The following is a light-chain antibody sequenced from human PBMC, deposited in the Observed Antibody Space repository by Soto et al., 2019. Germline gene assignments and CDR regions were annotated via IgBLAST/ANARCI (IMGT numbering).Light chain of an antibody. Sequence: QSALTQPASVSASPGQSITISCTGTSSDVGRYNYVSWYQQYPGKAPKLILYDVSKRPSGVADRFAGSKSGNTASLTISGLQPEDEADYYCSSYKSSSTYLFGTRTKLTVL. J-gene: IGLJ1*01. CDR3: SSYKSSSTYL. V-gene: IGLV2-14*03. CDR2: DVS. CDR1: SSDVGRYNY.